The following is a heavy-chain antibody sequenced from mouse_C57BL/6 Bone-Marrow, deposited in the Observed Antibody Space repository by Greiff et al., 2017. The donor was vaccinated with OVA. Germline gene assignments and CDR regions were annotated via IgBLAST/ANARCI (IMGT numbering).Heavy chain of an antibody. J-gene: IGHJ4*01. CDR2: INYDGSST. CDR1: GFTFSDYY. V-gene: IGHV5-16*01. CDR3: ARDPYYYAMDY. Sequence: VQLKESEGGLVQPGSSMKLSCTASGFTFSDYYMAWVRQVPEKGLEWVANINYDGSSTYYLDSLKSRFIISRDNAKNILYLQMSSLKSEDTATYYCARDPYYYAMDYWGQGTSVTVSS.